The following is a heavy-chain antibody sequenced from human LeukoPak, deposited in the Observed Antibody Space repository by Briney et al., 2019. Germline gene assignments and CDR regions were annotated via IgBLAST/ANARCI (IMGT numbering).Heavy chain of an antibody. CDR1: GGSFSGYY. Sequence: SETLSLTCAVFGGSFSGYYWNWIRQPPGKGLEWIGQINPSRNTNYNPSLKSRVTISVDTSKNQFSLKLSSVTAADTAVYYCARTKKVDHGDYENYFDYWGQGTLVTVSS. CDR3: ARTKKVDHGDYENYFDY. V-gene: IGHV4-34*01. D-gene: IGHD4-17*01. J-gene: IGHJ4*02. CDR2: INPSRNT.